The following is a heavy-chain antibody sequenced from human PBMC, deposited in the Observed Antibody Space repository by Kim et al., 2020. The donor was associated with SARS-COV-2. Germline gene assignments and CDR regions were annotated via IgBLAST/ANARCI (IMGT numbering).Heavy chain of an antibody. Sequence: GGSLRLSCAASGFTFSSYAMSWVRQAPGKGLEWVSAISGSGGSTYYADSVKGRFTISRDNSKNTLYLQMNSLRAEDTAVYYCAKEQWEDRDYYYYGMDVWGQGTTVTVSS. CDR2: ISGSGGST. D-gene: IGHD1-26*01. CDR3: AKEQWEDRDYYYYGMDV. CDR1: GFTFSSYA. V-gene: IGHV3-23*01. J-gene: IGHJ6*02.